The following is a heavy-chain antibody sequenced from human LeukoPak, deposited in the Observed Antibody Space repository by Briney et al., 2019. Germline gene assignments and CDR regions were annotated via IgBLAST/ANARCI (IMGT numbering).Heavy chain of an antibody. CDR3: AKDMGGRLGP. CDR1: GFTISSSA. Sequence: GGSLRLSCAATGFTISSSATTWVRQATGKGLDWVSTITRTGSNTFYADSVKGRFTISRDNSNNTLYLQMNNLKVEDTAIYFCAKDMGGRLGPWGREPWSPSPQ. V-gene: IGHV3-23*01. D-gene: IGHD1-26*01. J-gene: IGHJ5*02. CDR2: ITRTGSNT.